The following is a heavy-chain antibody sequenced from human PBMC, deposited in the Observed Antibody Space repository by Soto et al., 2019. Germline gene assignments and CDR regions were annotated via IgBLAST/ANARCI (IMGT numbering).Heavy chain of an antibody. J-gene: IGHJ5*02. CDR1: GNTFTNFG. D-gene: IGHD2-2*01. CDR2: ISAYTDDP. V-gene: IGHV1-18*01. Sequence: GASVKVSCKASGNTFTNFGVTWVRQAPGQGLEWMGWISAYTDDPNYAQKFQGRVTMTIDTSTSTAYSDLRSLTSDDTAVYYCARVIPGAEDWLDPWGQGTLVTVYS. CDR3: ARVIPGAEDWLDP.